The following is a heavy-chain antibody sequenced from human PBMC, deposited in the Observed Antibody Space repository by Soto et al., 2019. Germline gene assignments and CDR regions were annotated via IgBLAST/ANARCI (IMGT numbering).Heavy chain of an antibody. CDR2: IYPGDSDT. D-gene: IGHD2-2*01. Sequence: PGESLKISCKGSGYSFTSYWIGWVRQMPGKGLEWMGIIYPGDSDTRYSPSFQGQVTISADKSISTAYLQWSSLKASDTAMYYCAKTRYCSSTSCYAPYGMDVWGQGTTVTVSS. V-gene: IGHV5-51*01. CDR3: AKTRYCSSTSCYAPYGMDV. CDR1: GYSFTSYW. J-gene: IGHJ6*02.